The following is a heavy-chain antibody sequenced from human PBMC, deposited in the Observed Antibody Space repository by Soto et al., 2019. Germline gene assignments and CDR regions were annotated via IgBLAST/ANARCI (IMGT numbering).Heavy chain of an antibody. D-gene: IGHD6-13*01. J-gene: IGHJ4*02. V-gene: IGHV4-61*01. CDR3: ARDSSSSHFDY. CDR2: IYYSGST. Sequence: QVQLQESGPGLVKPSETLSLTCTVSGGSVSSGSYYWSWIRQPPGKGLEWIGYIYYSGSTNYNPSLKSRGTISVDTSKNQFSLKLSSVTAADTAVYYCARDSSSSHFDYWGQGTLVTVSS. CDR1: GGSVSSGSYY.